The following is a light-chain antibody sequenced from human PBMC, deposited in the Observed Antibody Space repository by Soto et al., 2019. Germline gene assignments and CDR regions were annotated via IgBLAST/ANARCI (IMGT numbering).Light chain of an antibody. CDR3: QQYYSTVYT. CDR2: WAS. CDR1: QGVLARSNNENY. V-gene: IGKV4-1*01. J-gene: IGKJ2*01. Sequence: DIVMTQSPDSLAVSLGERATINCRSSQGVLARSNNENYLAWYQQKPGQPPKLLIYWASTRQSGVPDRFSGSGSGTDFTLTISSLQAEDVAVYYCQQYYSTVYTFGQGTKLEIK.